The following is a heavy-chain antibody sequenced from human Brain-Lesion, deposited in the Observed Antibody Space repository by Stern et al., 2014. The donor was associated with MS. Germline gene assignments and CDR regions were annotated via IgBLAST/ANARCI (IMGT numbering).Heavy chain of an antibody. CDR1: GFTFGNYW. J-gene: IGHJ6*02. CDR2: IKEDGTAK. D-gene: IGHD3-3*01. CDR3: ARVYNTIYGIVTQRGSGMDV. Sequence: EMQLVESGGGLVQPGGSLTISCTAAGFTFGNYWMTWVRQAPGKGLEWVANIKEDGTAKNYVDSVKGRFTIPRDNARNSLYLQMNSLRVEDTALYYWARVYNTIYGIVTQRGSGMDVWGQGTTVIVSS. V-gene: IGHV3-7*01.